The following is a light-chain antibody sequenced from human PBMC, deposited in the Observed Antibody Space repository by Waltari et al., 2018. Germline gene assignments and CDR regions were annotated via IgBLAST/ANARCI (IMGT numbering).Light chain of an antibody. Sequence: QSALTQPRSVSGSPGQSVTISCTGTSSDVGDYNYFSWYQQHPDKAPKLMIYDVTKRPSGVPDRFSGSKSGNTASLTISGLQAEDEADYYCCSYAGSYSFVFGGGTKLTVL. J-gene: IGLJ2*01. V-gene: IGLV2-11*01. CDR1: SSDVGDYNY. CDR2: DVT. CDR3: CSYAGSYSFV.